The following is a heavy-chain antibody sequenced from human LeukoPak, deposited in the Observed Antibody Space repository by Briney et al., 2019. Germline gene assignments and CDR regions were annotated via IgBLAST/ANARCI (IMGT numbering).Heavy chain of an antibody. V-gene: IGHV3-7*01. Sequence: GGSLRLSCAASGFTFSTYWMSWVRQAPGKGLEWVANIKEDGSEKYYGDSVEGRFTISGDNAKNSLYLQMNSLRAEDTAVYYCARDSSGYQWGQGTLVTVSS. CDR2: IKEDGSEK. J-gene: IGHJ4*02. CDR3: ARDSSGYQ. CDR1: GFTFSTYW. D-gene: IGHD3-22*01.